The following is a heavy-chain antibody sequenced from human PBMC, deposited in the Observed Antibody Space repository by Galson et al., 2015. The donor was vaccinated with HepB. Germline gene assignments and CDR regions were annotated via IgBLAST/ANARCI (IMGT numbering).Heavy chain of an antibody. CDR1: GFTFSSYW. CDR3: ARESEGWGSHLQRRVAEADVPPNKLLDS. J-gene: IGHJ1*01. CDR2: INQDGSET. D-gene: IGHD6-25*01. V-gene: IGHV3-7*03. Sequence: SLRLSCAASGFTFSSYWMNWVRQSPGKGLEWVAEINQDGSETYYADSVRGRFTISRDNAKNTLYLQMNSLRAEDTAVYYCARESEGWGSHLQRRVAEADVPPNKLLDSWGQGSLV.